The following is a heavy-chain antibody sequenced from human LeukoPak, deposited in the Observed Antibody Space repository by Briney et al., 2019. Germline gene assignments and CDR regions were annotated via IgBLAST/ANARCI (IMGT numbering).Heavy chain of an antibody. J-gene: IGHJ4*02. CDR2: IKQDGSEK. V-gene: IGHV3-7*01. D-gene: IGHD3-22*01. CDR3: AKDPNRYDSSIYYCAY. Sequence: GGSLRLSCAASGFTFSSFWMSWVRQAPGKGLEYVANIKQDGSEKYYVDSVKGRFTISRDNAKNTLYLHMNRLRAEDTAVYYCAKDPNRYDSSIYYCAYWGQGTLVTVSS. CDR1: GFTFSSFW.